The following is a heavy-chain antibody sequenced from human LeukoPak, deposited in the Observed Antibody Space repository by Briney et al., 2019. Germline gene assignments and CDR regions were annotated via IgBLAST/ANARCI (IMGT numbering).Heavy chain of an antibody. CDR3: ARDSEGTDTRLFDY. CDR2: IYSGVST. CDR1: GFTVSSNY. Sequence: GGSLRLSCAASGFTVSSNYMSWVRQAPGKGLEWVSVIYSGVSTYYADSVKGRFTISRDNSKNTLYLQMNSLRAEDTALYYCARDSEGTDTRLFDYWGQGTLVTVSS. V-gene: IGHV3-53*01. J-gene: IGHJ4*02. D-gene: IGHD2-15*01.